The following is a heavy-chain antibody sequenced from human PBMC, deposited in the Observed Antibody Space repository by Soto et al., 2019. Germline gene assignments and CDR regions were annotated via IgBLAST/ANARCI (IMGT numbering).Heavy chain of an antibody. D-gene: IGHD3-16*01. CDR3: ARVSSPFGY. Sequence: LRLSCAASGFTFRSNYMNWVRQAPGKGLEWVSTIYSSGNTYYADSVKGRFTISRDDPKNTLYLQMHSLRAEDTGVYFCARVSSPFGYWGQGTLVTVSS. CDR2: IYSSGNT. J-gene: IGHJ1*01. CDR1: GFTFRSNY. V-gene: IGHV3-53*01.